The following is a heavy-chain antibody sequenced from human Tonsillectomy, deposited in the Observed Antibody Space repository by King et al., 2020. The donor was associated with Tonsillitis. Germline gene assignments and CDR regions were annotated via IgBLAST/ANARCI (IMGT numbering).Heavy chain of an antibody. CDR1: GFSFSNYG. J-gene: IGHJ4*02. CDR2: IRSDGSIK. CDR3: AKDVPAAFFDY. Sequence: VQLVESGGGVVQPGGSLRLSCAASGFSFSNYGMHWVRQAPGKGLEWVAFIRSDGSIKYYADAVKGRFTISRDNSKNTQYLQINSPRPEETAVYYCAKDVPAAFFDYWGQGTLGTVSS. V-gene: IGHV3-30*02. D-gene: IGHD3-10*02.